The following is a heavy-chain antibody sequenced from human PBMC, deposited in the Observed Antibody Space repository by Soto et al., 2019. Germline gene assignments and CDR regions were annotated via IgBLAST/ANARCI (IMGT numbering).Heavy chain of an antibody. Sequence: SVKVSCKASGGTFSSYAISWVRQAPGQGLEWMGGIIPIFGTANYAQKFQGRVTITAEEYTSTAYMELSSLRSEDTAVYYCAGSFYSNVYSGMDVWGQGTTVTVSS. V-gene: IGHV1-69*13. J-gene: IGHJ6*02. D-gene: IGHD4-4*01. CDR3: AGSFYSNVYSGMDV. CDR1: GGTFSSYA. CDR2: IIPIFGTA.